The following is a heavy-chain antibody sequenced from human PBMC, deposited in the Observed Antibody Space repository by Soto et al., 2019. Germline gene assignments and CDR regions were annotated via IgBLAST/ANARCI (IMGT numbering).Heavy chain of an antibody. V-gene: IGHV1-69*12. Sequence: QVQLVQSGAEVKKPGSSVKVSCKASGGTFSSYAISWVRQAPGQGLEWMGGIIPIFGTANYAKKFQGRVTITADESTSTAYMELSSLRSEDTAVYYCARGRYYGSGSRTDYYYDYGMDVWGQGTTVTVSS. CDR2: IIPIFGTA. CDR3: ARGRYYGSGSRTDYYYDYGMDV. D-gene: IGHD3-10*01. CDR1: GGTFSSYA. J-gene: IGHJ6*02.